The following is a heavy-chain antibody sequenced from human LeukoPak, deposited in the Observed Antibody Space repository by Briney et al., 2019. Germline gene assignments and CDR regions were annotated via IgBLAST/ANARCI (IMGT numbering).Heavy chain of an antibody. J-gene: IGHJ4*02. CDR3: ARPQGGSISWNDY. Sequence: GGSLRLSCAVSGVTVPTNYMIWVRPPPGKGLEWVPGISASGGSAYHADFVKGRFTISRGHSKNPVHLEMDSLRAEDTAVYYCARPQGGSISWNDYWGQGTLVTVSS. CDR1: GVTVPTNY. CDR2: ISASGGSA. V-gene: IGHV3-23*01. D-gene: IGHD6-13*01.